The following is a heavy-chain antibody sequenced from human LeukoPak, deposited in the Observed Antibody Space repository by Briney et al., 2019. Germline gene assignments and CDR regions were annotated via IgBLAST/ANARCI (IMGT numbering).Heavy chain of an antibody. CDR1: GYTFTING. V-gene: IGHV1-18*01. CDR3: ARDRNHAFDF. CDR2: ISANSGST. J-gene: IGHJ3*01. Sequence: ASVKVSCKASGYTFTINGISWVRQAPGQGREWMGWISANSGSTNYAQRLQGRVTMTTDTSTTTAYMELRSLRSDDTAVYYCARDRNHAFDFWGQGTMVTVSS.